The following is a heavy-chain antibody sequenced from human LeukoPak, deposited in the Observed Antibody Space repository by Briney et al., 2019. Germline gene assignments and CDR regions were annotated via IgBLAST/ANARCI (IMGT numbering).Heavy chain of an antibody. CDR3: AGDCSSTSCYSDAFDI. D-gene: IGHD2-2*01. V-gene: IGHV1-2*02. Sequence: ASVTVPFKASGYTFTVYYMHWVRQAPGQGLEWMGWINPNSGGTNYAQKFQGRVTMTRDTSISTAYMELSRLRSDDTAVYYCAGDCSSTSCYSDAFDIWGQGTMVTVSS. CDR1: GYTFTVYY. CDR2: INPNSGGT. J-gene: IGHJ3*02.